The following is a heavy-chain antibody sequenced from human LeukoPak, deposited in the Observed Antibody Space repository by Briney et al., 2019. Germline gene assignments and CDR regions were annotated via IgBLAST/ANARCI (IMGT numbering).Heavy chain of an antibody. V-gene: IGHV3-11*01. Sequence: GGSLRLSCAASGFIFSDHCMTWVRQAPGKGLEWVPYINRAGTTSFYADSVKGRFTVSRDNAKNSLYLEVTNLRAEDTGLYYCARGPAAMDWYFDFWGRGTLVTVSS. CDR3: ARGPAAMDWYFDF. D-gene: IGHD2-2*01. CDR2: INRAGTTS. CDR1: GFIFSDHC. J-gene: IGHJ2*01.